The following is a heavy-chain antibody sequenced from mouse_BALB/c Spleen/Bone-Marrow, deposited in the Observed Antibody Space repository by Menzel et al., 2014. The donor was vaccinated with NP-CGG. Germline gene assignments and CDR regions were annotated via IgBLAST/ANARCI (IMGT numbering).Heavy chain of an antibody. D-gene: IGHD1-2*01. J-gene: IGHJ1*01. CDR3: ARPGYYGYQNV. CDR2: INPDSRTI. CDR1: GFDFSRYW. Sequence: EVKLEESGGGLVQPGGSLKLSCAASGFDFSRYWMTWVRQAPRKGLEWIGEINPDSRTINYTPSLKDKFIISRDNAKNTLYLQMSKVRSEDTALYYCARPGYYGYQNVWGAGTTVTVSS. V-gene: IGHV4-1*02.